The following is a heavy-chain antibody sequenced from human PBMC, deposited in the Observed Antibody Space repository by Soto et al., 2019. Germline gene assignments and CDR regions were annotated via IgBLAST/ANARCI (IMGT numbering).Heavy chain of an antibody. CDR2: IFHDGNT. CDR1: GASIGSGGW. V-gene: IGHV4-4*02. D-gene: IGHD5-18*01. Sequence: SETLSLTCAVSGASIGSGGWWSWVRQPPGKGLEWIAEIFHDGNTNYSPSLKSRVTISVDTSKNQFSLKLSSVTAADTAVYYCARGSDTAMVTFDYWGQGTLVTVSS. CDR3: ARGSDTAMVTFDY. J-gene: IGHJ4*02.